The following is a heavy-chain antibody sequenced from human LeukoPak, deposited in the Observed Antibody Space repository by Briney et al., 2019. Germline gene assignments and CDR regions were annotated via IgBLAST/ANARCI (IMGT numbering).Heavy chain of an antibody. CDR3: MTGSSEKDYYESHILYIGEA. CDR2: INPNDGGT. CDR1: GYTFISYS. D-gene: IGHD3-22*01. Sequence: GASVKVSCKASGYTFISYSVHWVRQAPGQGLEWMGIINPNDGGTSYAQRFQDRVTMTRDTFTNTVYMEVSSLRSEDTAVYYCMTGSSEKDYYESHILYIGEAWGQGTLVTVSS. J-gene: IGHJ5*02. V-gene: IGHV1-46*01.